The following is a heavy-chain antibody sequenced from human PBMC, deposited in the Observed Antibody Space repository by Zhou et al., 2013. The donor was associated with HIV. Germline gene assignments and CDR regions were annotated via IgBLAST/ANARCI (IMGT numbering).Heavy chain of an antibody. V-gene: IGHV4-4*07. Sequence: QVQLQESGPGLVKPSETLSLTCTVSGGSISSYYWSWIRQPAGKGLEWIGRIYTSGSTNYNPSLKSRVTMSVDTSKNQFSLKLSSVTAADTAVYYCAREPQGVDIVATMLDSDAFDIWGQGTMVTVSS. D-gene: IGHD5-12*01. CDR3: AREPQGVDIVATMLDSDAFDI. J-gene: IGHJ3*02. CDR2: IYTSGST. CDR1: GGSISSYY.